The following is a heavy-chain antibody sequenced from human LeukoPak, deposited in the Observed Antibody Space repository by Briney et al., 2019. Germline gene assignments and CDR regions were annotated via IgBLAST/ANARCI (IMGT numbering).Heavy chain of an antibody. Sequence: GGSLRLSCAASGFTFSSYWMSWVRQAPGKGLEWVSVIYSGGSTYYADSVKGRFTISRDNSKNTLYLQMNSLRAEDTAVYYCAREEQLAAFDYWGQGALVTVSS. CDR2: IYSGGST. CDR1: GFTFSSYW. V-gene: IGHV3-66*02. D-gene: IGHD6-6*01. J-gene: IGHJ4*02. CDR3: AREEQLAAFDY.